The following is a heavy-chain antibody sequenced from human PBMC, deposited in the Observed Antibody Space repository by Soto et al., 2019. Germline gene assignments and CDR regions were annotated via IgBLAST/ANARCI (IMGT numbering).Heavy chain of an antibody. D-gene: IGHD3-10*01. CDR2: IKSKTDGGTT. CDR1: GFTFSNAW. Sequence: PGGSLRLSCAASGFTFSNAWMSWVRQAPGKGLEWVGRIKSKTDGGTTDYAAPVKGRFTISRDDSKSTLYLQMNSLKTEDTAVYYCTTDGYYGSGSTHDAFDIWGQGTMVTVSS. CDR3: TTDGYYGSGSTHDAFDI. J-gene: IGHJ3*02. V-gene: IGHV3-15*01.